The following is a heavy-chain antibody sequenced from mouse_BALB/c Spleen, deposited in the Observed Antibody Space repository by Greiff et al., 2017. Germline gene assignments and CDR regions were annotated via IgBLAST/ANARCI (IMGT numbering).Heavy chain of an antibody. CDR3: ARGITTVD. V-gene: IGHV14-3*02. D-gene: IGHD1-1*01. Sequence: EVQLVESGAELVKPGASVKLSCTASGFNIKDTYMHWVKQRPEQGLEWIGRIDPANGNTKYDPKFQGKATITADTSSNTAYLQLSSLTSEDTAVYYCARGITTVDWGQGTTLTVSS. CDR1: GFNIKDTY. CDR2: IDPANGNT. J-gene: IGHJ2*01.